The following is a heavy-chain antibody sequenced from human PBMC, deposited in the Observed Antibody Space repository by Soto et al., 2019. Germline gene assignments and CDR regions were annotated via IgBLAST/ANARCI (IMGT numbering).Heavy chain of an antibody. CDR3: AKPTLRDYYDCSGYAYFDY. CDR2: ISGSGGST. V-gene: IGHV3-23*01. J-gene: IGHJ4*02. CDR1: GFTFSSYA. Sequence: PGGSLRLSCAASGFTFSSYAMSWVRQAPGKGLEWVSAISGSGGSTYYADSVKGRFTISRDNSKNTLYLQMNSLRAEDTAVYYCAKPTLRDYYDCSGYAYFDYWGQGTLVTVSS. D-gene: IGHD3-22*01.